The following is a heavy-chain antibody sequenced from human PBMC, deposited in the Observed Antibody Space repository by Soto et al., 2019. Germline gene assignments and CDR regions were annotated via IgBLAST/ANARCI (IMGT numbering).Heavy chain of an antibody. CDR1: GYTFTSYA. V-gene: IGHV1-18*04. J-gene: IGHJ4*02. D-gene: IGHD3-3*02. CDR2: ISGYNGNT. Sequence: QVQLVQSGAEVKKPGAAVKVSCKTSGYTFTSYAITWVRQAPGQGLEWMGKISGYNGNTDYSEKFQGRVPMTTDTSTSTAYMELRSLRSDDTAVYFCAREPLFGYLENWGQGTLVTVSS. CDR3: AREPLFGYLEN.